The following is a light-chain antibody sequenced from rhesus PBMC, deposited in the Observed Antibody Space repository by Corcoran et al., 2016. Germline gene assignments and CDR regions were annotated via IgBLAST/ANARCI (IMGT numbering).Light chain of an antibody. CDR1: NIGNNN. CDR3: QVWDTSRDQYI. V-gene: IGLV3-44*01. CDR2: FAD. J-gene: IGLJ1*01. Sequence: SYDLTQPPSVSVSPGQTARITCGGDNIGNNNVHWYQQKPPQAPLLVIYFADERPSGIPERFSGSKSATTATLPSSGVEAGDEADYFCQVWDTSRDQYIFGGGTRLTVL.